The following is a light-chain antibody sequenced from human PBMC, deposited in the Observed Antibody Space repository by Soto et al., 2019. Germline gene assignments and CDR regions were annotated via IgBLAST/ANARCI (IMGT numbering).Light chain of an antibody. CDR3: QQYVSSPWA. V-gene: IGKV3-20*01. Sequence: EIVLAQSPGTLSLSPGESATLSCRASQSVSSSFLAWYQQKAGQAPRLLIYGASRRATGIPDRFSGSGSGTDFTLTISRLEPEDFAVYYCQQYVSSPWAFGQGTRLEIK. J-gene: IGKJ5*01. CDR2: GAS. CDR1: QSVSSSF.